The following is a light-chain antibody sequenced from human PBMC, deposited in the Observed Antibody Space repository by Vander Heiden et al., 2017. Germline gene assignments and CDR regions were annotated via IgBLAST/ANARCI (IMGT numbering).Light chain of an antibody. CDR3: QQFSSYPYT. CDR1: QTISTW. V-gene: IGKV1-5*03. CDR2: KAS. J-gene: IGKJ2*01. Sequence: DIQMTQSPSTLSASVGDRVTIACRASQTISTWVAWYQQKPGKAPKLLIYKASNLESGVPSRFSGSGSGTEFTLAISSLQPDDFATYYCQQFSSYPYTFGQGTKLDIK.